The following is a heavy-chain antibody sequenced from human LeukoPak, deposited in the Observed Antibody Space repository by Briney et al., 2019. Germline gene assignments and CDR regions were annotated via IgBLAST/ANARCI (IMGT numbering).Heavy chain of an antibody. J-gene: IGHJ4*02. V-gene: IGHV4-4*02. CDR3: ARAFGCSGGTCYRFFDY. D-gene: IGHD2-15*01. CDR1: GGSISSSNW. Sequence: SETLSLTCAVSGGSISSSNWWSWVRQPPGKGLEWIGEIYHSGSTNYNPSLKSRVTISVDKSKNQFSLKLNSVTAADTAVYYCARAFGCSGGTCYRFFDYWGQGTLVTVSS. CDR2: IYHSGST.